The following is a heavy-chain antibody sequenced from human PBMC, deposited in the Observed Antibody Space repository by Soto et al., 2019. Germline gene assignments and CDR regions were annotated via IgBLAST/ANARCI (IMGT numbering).Heavy chain of an antibody. D-gene: IGHD6-19*01. Sequence: QITLKESGPPLVKPTQTLTLTCTFSGFSLSTRGVGVGWIRQPPGKALEWLALIYWDDDKRYSPSLKGRLTITKDTSKNQVVFIMTNMDPVDTATYYCARDSSGWYGFDYWGQGTLVAVSS. V-gene: IGHV2-5*02. CDR3: ARDSSGWYGFDY. CDR1: GFSLSTRGVG. CDR2: IYWDDDK. J-gene: IGHJ4*02.